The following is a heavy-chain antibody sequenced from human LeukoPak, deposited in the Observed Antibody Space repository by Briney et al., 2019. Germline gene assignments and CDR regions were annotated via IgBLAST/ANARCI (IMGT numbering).Heavy chain of an antibody. J-gene: IGHJ4*02. CDR1: GFSFSSYG. D-gene: IGHD3-22*01. Sequence: PGRSLRLSCAASGFSFSSYGIHWVRQAPGKGLEWVAVIWYDGSDKYYADSVKGRFSISRDNSKNTLYLQMNSLRAEDTAVYYCARELPPVVNFYFDSWGQGTLVTVSS. CDR3: ARELPPVVNFYFDS. CDR2: IWYDGSDK. V-gene: IGHV3-33*08.